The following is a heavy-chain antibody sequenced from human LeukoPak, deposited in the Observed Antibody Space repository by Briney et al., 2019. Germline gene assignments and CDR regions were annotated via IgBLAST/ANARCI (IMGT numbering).Heavy chain of an antibody. J-gene: IGHJ4*02. D-gene: IGHD2-2*02. CDR3: ARGGVPAAIAGYFDY. CDR1: GGTFSSYA. Sequence: ASVKVSCRASGGTFSSYAISWVRQAPGQGLEWMGGIIPIFGTANYAQKFQGRVTITADESTSTAYMELSSLRSEDTAVYYCARGGVPAAIAGYFDYWGQGTLVTVSS. CDR2: IIPIFGTA. V-gene: IGHV1-69*13.